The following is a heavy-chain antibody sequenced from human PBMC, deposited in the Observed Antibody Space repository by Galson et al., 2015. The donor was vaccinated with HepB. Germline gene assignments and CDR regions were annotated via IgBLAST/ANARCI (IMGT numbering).Heavy chain of an antibody. J-gene: IGHJ4*02. CDR1: GFTFSNYI. D-gene: IGHD5-12*01. Sequence: SLRLSCAASGFTFSNYIIHWVRQAPGKGLEWVAVIWYDGSKKYYADSVKGRFTISRDNSKNTLYLQMNSLRAEDTAVYFCARDLVATIAYEDTSMVGFDYWGQGTLVTVSS. CDR3: ARDLVATIAYEDTSMVGFDY. CDR2: IWYDGSKK. V-gene: IGHV3-33*01.